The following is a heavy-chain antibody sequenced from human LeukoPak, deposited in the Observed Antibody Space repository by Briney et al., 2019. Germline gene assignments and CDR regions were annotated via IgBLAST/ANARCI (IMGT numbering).Heavy chain of an antibody. CDR3: AKTPGGTDYDFWSGYSDFDY. Sequence: GRSLRLSCAASGFTFSSYGMHWVRQAPGKGLEWVAVISYDGSNKYYADSVKGRFTISRDNSKNTLYLQMNSLRAEDTAVYYCAKTPGGTDYDFWSGYSDFDYWGQGTLVTVSS. D-gene: IGHD3-3*01. CDR1: GFTFSSYG. V-gene: IGHV3-30*18. CDR2: ISYDGSNK. J-gene: IGHJ4*02.